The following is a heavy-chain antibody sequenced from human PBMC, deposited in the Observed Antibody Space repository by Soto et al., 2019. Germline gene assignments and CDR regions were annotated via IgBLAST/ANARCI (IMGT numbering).Heavy chain of an antibody. CDR3: ARDRSDSSRADSFDI. CDR2: IYRGRAT. D-gene: IGHD6-25*01. CDR1: GFSVSNTY. V-gene: IGHV3-53*01. J-gene: IGHJ3*02. Sequence: GGSLRLSCAVSGFSVSNTYMSWVRQAPGKGLEWISVIYRGRATYYADSVKGRFTISRDDSRNTVYLQMNSLTTEDTAVYLCARDRSDSSRADSFDIWGQGTMVTVSS.